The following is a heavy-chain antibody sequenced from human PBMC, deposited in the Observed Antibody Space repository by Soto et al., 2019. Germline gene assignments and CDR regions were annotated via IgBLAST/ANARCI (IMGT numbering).Heavy chain of an antibody. Sequence: PGESLKISCKGSGYSFTSYWIGWVRQMPGKGLEWMGIIYPGDSDTRYSPSFQGQVTISADKSISTAYLQWSSLKASDTAMYYCARGYCGGDCYPDYYYYYGMDVWGQGTTVTVSS. CDR3: ARGYCGGDCYPDYYYYYGMDV. CDR1: GYSFTSYW. CDR2: IYPGDSDT. J-gene: IGHJ6*02. D-gene: IGHD2-21*02. V-gene: IGHV5-51*01.